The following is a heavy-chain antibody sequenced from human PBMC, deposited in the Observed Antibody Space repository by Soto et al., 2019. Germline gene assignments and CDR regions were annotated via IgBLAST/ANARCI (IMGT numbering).Heavy chain of an antibody. J-gene: IGHJ4*02. D-gene: IGHD1-1*01. Sequence: QVHLVQSGAEVKKPGASVKVSCKGSGYGFTTYGITWVRQAPGQGLEWMAWISAHNGNKNYAQKLQGRVTVTRDTSTSTAYMELRSLRSDDTAVYYGARGRYGDYWGQGALVTVSS. CDR2: ISAHNGNK. CDR1: GYGFTTYG. V-gene: IGHV1-18*01. CDR3: ARGRYGDY.